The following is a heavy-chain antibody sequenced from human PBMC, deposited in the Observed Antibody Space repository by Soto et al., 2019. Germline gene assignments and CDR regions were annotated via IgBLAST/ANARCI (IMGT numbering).Heavy chain of an antibody. J-gene: IGHJ4*01. Sequence: SETLSLTCTVSGGSISSGGYYWSWIRQHPGKGLEWIGYIYYGGSTHYNPSLKSRATISGDTSKNQFSLKLSSVTAADTAVYYCARGGYYYENSGQNAYDYWGQGILVTVSS. CDR1: GGSISSGGYY. V-gene: IGHV4-31*03. CDR2: IYYGGST. CDR3: ARGGYYYENSGQNAYDY. D-gene: IGHD3-22*01.